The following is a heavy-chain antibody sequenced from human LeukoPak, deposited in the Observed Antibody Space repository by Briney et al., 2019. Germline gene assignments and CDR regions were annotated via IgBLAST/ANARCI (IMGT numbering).Heavy chain of an antibody. D-gene: IGHD2-2*01. Sequence: ASVRVSCKASGYTFTDYYIHWVRQAPGQGLEWMGWINPHSGGTNYAQKFQGRVTMTRDTSISTAYMELSRLRSDDTAVYYCARDVGEYCSSVSCYASDYWGQGTLVTVSS. CDR1: GYTFTDYY. CDR3: ARDVGEYCSSVSCYASDY. CDR2: INPHSGGT. J-gene: IGHJ4*02. V-gene: IGHV1-2*02.